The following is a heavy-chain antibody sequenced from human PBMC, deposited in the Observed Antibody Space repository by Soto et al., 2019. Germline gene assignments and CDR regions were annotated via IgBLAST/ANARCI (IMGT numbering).Heavy chain of an antibody. CDR3: AKGTLGTAMPTYFDY. Sequence: QVQLVESGGGVVQPGRSLRLSCAASGFTFSSYGMHWVRQAPGKGLEWVAIISYDGSNKYYADSVKGRFTISRDNSKNTLYLQMNSLRAEDTAVYYCAKGTLGTAMPTYFDYWGQGTLVTVSS. D-gene: IGHD5-18*01. J-gene: IGHJ4*02. CDR1: GFTFSSYG. CDR2: ISYDGSNK. V-gene: IGHV3-30*18.